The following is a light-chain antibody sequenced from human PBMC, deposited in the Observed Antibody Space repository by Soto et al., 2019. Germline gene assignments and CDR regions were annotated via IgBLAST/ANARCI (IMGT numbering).Light chain of an antibody. CDR3: QQYYSSPYT. V-gene: IGKV3-20*01. CDR1: QSVSSNY. J-gene: IGKJ2*01. Sequence: EIVLTQSPGTLSLSPGERATLSCRASQSVSSNYFAWYQQKPGQDTRLLISAASSRATGIPARFSGSGSGTDFTLAISRLEPAEFAVYYCQQYYSSPYTFGQGTKLEIK. CDR2: AAS.